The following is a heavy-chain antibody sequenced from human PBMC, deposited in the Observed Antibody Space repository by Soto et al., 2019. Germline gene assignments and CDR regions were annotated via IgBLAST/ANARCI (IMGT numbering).Heavy chain of an antibody. CDR1: GFTFSSYA. CDR3: AKVSGWYRDYFDY. V-gene: IGHV3-23*01. CDR2: ISGSGGST. Sequence: GGSLRLSCAASGFTFSSYAISWVRQAPGKGLEWVSAISGSGGSTYYADSVKGRFTISRDNSKNTLYLQMNSLRAEDTAVYYCAKVSGWYRDYFDYWGQGTLVTVSS. D-gene: IGHD6-19*01. J-gene: IGHJ4*02.